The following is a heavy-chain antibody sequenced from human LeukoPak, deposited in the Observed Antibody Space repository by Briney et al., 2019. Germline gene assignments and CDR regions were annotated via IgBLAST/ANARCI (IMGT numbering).Heavy chain of an antibody. CDR3: ATDSYVSGSYYRLFY. CDR1: GFIFSNAW. D-gene: IGHD3-10*01. CDR2: ISYDGSNK. J-gene: IGHJ4*02. V-gene: IGHV3-30*03. Sequence: PGGSLRLSCAASGFIFSNAWMSWVRQAPGKGLEWVAVISYDGSNKYYADSVKGRFTISRDNAKNTLYLQMNNLRAEDTAIYYCATDSYVSGSYYRLFYWGQGTLVTVSS.